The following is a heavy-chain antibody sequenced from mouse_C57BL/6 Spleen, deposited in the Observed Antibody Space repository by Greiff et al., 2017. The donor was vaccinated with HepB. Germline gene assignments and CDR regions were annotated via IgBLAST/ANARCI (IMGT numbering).Heavy chain of an antibody. D-gene: IGHD1-1*01. CDR2: ISSGGSYT. Sequence: EVQLVESGGDLVKPGGSLKLSCAASGFTFSSYGMSWVRQTPDKRLEWVATISSGGSYTYYPDSVKGRFTISRDNAKNTLYLQMSSLKSEDTAMYYSARHPYGSSYERGYYFDYWGQGTTLTVSS. CDR1: GFTFSSYG. J-gene: IGHJ2*01. CDR3: ARHPYGSSYERGYYFDY. V-gene: IGHV5-6*01.